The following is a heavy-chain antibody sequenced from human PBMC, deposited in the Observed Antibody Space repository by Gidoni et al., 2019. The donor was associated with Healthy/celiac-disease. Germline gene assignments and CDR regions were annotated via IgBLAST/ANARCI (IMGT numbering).Heavy chain of an antibody. CDR3: ARDSGVYYYDSSGYVPRAPLFDY. J-gene: IGHJ4*02. CDR2: IYYSGST. CDR1: GGPITSGGYY. V-gene: IGHV4-31*03. D-gene: IGHD3-22*01. Sequence: QVQLQESGPGLVKPSQTLSLTCTVSGGPITSGGYYWSWIRQHPGKGLEWIGYIYYSGSTYYNPSLKSRVTISVDTSKNQFSLKLSSVTAADTAVYYCARDSGVYYYDSSGYVPRAPLFDYWGQGTLVTVSS.